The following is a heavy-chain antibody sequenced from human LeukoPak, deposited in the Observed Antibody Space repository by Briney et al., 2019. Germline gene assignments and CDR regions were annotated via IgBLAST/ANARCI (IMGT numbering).Heavy chain of an antibody. D-gene: IGHD3-3*02. V-gene: IGHV4-39*01. Sequence: SETLSLTCTVSGGSISSSSYYWGWIRQPPGKGLEWIGSIYYSGSTNYNPSLKSRVTISVDTSKNQFSLKLSSVTAADTAVYYCARHRVLGYYYYYMDVWGKGTTVTISS. CDR3: ARHRVLGYYYYYMDV. CDR1: GGSISSSSYY. J-gene: IGHJ6*03. CDR2: IYYSGST.